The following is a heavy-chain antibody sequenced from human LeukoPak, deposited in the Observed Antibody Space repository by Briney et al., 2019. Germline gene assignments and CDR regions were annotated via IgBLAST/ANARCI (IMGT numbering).Heavy chain of an antibody. V-gene: IGHV3-30*02. CDR1: GFTVSSYG. J-gene: IGHJ4*02. Sequence: GGSLRLSCAASGFTVSSYGMHWVRQAPGKGLEWEAFIRYDGSNKYYADSVKGRFTISRDNSKNTLYLQMNSLRAEDTAVYYCARGARGSGTASDYWGQGTLVTVSS. CDR2: IRYDGSNK. D-gene: IGHD3-10*01. CDR3: ARGARGSGTASDY.